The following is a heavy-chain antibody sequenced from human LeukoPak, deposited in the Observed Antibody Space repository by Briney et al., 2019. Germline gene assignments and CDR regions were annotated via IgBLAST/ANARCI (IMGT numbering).Heavy chain of an antibody. CDR1: GFTFSSFS. CDR3: ARERSGTTSLDY. Sequence: GGSLRLSCAASGFTFSSFSMNWVRQAPGKGLEWVSHISSSSSYIYCADSVKGRFTISRDNAKNSLYLEMNSLRAEDTAVYYCARERSGTTSLDYWGQGTLVTVSS. CDR2: ISSSSSYI. J-gene: IGHJ4*02. D-gene: IGHD1-7*01. V-gene: IGHV3-21*01.